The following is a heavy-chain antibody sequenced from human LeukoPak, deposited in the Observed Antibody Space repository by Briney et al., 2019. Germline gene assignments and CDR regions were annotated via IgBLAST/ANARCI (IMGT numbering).Heavy chain of an antibody. CDR3: ARVAYCSSTSCYYWFDP. CDR2: IIPIFGTA. CDR1: GGTFSSYA. Sequence: ASVKVSCKASGGTFSSYAISWVRQAPGQGLEWMGGIIPIFGTANYAQKFQGRVTITADESTSTAYMELSSLRSEDAAVYYCARVAYCSSTSCYYWFDPWGQGTLVTVS. J-gene: IGHJ5*02. D-gene: IGHD2-2*01. V-gene: IGHV1-69*13.